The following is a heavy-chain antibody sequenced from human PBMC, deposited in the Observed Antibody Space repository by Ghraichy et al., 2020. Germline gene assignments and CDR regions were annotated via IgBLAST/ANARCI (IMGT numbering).Heavy chain of an antibody. CDR2: IYYSGST. V-gene: IGHV4-59*01. J-gene: IGHJ4*02. CDR1: GGSISSYY. CDR3: ARDRVAAGYFDY. D-gene: IGHD6-25*01. Sequence: TLSLTCTVSGGSISSYYWSWIRQPPGKGLEWIGYIYYSGSTNYNPSLKSRVTISVDTSKNQFSLKLSSVTAADTAVYYCARDRVAAGYFDYWGQGTLVTVSS.